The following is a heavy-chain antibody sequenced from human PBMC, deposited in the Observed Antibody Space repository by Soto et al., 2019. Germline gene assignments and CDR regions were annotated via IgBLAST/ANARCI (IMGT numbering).Heavy chain of an antibody. CDR1: GFTFSSYA. CDR3: GRRGSGSYYDY. D-gene: IGHD1-26*01. Sequence: EVQLLESGGGLVQPGGSLRLSCAASGFTFSSYAMRWVRQAPVKGLEWVSAISGSGGSTYYADSVKGRFTISRDNSKNTLYLKMTSLRAEDTAVYYCGRRGSGSYYDYWGQGTLVTVSS. V-gene: IGHV3-23*01. CDR2: ISGSGGST. J-gene: IGHJ4*02.